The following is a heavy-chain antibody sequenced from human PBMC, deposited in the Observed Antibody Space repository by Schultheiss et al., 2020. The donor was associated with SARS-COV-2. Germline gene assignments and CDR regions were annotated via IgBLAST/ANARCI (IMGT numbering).Heavy chain of an antibody. V-gene: IGHV3-21*05. D-gene: IGHD2-2*01. CDR3: ARGNWGYATAPPQT. J-gene: IGHJ5*02. Sequence: GESLKISCAASGFTFSSYAMSWVRQAPGKGLEWVSDITRSGLDIHYADSVKGRFTISRDNAKNSMYLQMNSLRAEDTAVYYCARGNWGYATAPPQTWGQGTLVTVSS. CDR2: ITRSGLDI. CDR1: GFTFSSYA.